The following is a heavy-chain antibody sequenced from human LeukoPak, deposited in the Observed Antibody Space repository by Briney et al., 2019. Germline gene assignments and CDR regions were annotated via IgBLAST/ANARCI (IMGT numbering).Heavy chain of an antibody. Sequence: SVKVSCKASGGTFSSYAISWVRQAPGQGLEWMGGIIPIFGTANYAQKLQGRVTITADESTSTAYMELSSLRSEDTAVYYCARVRGSGSYYNGYYYYGMDVWGQGTTVTVSS. CDR3: ARVRGSGSYYNGYYYYGMDV. J-gene: IGHJ6*02. D-gene: IGHD3-10*01. V-gene: IGHV1-69*13. CDR2: IIPIFGTA. CDR1: GGTFSSYA.